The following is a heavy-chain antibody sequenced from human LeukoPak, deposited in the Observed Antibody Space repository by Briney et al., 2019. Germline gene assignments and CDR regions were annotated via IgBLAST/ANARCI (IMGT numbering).Heavy chain of an antibody. CDR1: GGSINSYY. CDR3: ARDRPYSESGRWIRFDF. CDR2: IYTSGST. D-gene: IGHD3-10*01. Sequence: SETLSLTCTVSGGSINSYYWSWIRQPAGKGLEWIGRIYTSGSTDYNPSLKSRVTMSVDTSKNQFSLGVRSVTAADTAVYYCARDRPYSESGRWIRFDFWGQGTLVTISS. J-gene: IGHJ4*02. V-gene: IGHV4-4*07.